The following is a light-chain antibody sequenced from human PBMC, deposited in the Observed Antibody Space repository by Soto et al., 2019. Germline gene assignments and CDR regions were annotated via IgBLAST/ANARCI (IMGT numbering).Light chain of an antibody. Sequence: QSVLAQPPSVSGSPGQSITMSCTGTSSDVGGYNYVSWYQQHPGKAPKLMIYEVSNRPSGVSNRFSGSKSGNTASLTISGLQAEGEADYYCSSYTSSSTWVFGGGTQLTVL. CDR1: SSDVGGYNY. CDR2: EVS. V-gene: IGLV2-14*01. J-gene: IGLJ3*02. CDR3: SSYTSSSTWV.